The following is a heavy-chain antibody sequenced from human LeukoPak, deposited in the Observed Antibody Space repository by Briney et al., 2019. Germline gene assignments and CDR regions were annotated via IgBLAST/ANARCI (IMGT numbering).Heavy chain of an antibody. J-gene: IGHJ4*02. Sequence: KPSETLSLTCTVSGGSISSYYWNWIRQPAGKGLEWIGRIHTSGSTNYNPSLKSRVTISVDTSKNQFSLKLSSVTAADTAVYYCARARVGATYYFDYWGQGTLVTVSS. D-gene: IGHD1-26*01. CDR1: GGSISSYY. CDR3: ARARVGATYYFDY. V-gene: IGHV4-4*07. CDR2: IHTSGST.